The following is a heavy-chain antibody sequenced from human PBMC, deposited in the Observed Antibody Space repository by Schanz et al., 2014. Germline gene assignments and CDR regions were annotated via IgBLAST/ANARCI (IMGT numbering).Heavy chain of an antibody. CDR3: SKDKQGSRSDDS. CDR2: ITTGGNT. CDR1: GFIFSNSC. V-gene: IGHV3-23*04. J-gene: IGHJ5*01. Sequence: VYLVESGGDLVKPGGSLRLSCAASGFIFSNSCMSWVRQTPGKGLEWVSSITTGGNTYYRDSVKGRFIVSRDNSKNTLYLEMNRLRVDDTAVYYCSKDKQGSRSDDSWGQGTLVTVSS. D-gene: IGHD2-15*01.